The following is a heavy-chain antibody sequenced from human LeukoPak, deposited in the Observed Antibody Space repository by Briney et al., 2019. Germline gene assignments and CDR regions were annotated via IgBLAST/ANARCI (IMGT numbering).Heavy chain of an antibody. CDR3: ARAPRRTIFWSAVAGTSVDY. CDR2: IWYDGSNK. V-gene: IGHV3-33*08. Sequence: PGGSLRLSCAASGFTFSSYGMHWVRQAPGKGLEWVAVIWYDGSNKYYADSVKGRFTISRDNSKNTLYLQMNSLRAEDTAVYYCARAPRRTIFWSAVAGTSVDYWGQGTLVTVSS. J-gene: IGHJ4*02. D-gene: IGHD6-19*01. CDR1: GFTFSSYG.